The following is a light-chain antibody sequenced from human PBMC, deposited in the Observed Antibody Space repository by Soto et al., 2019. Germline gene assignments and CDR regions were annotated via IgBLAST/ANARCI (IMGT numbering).Light chain of an antibody. CDR1: SSDVGGFNY. CDR2: EVS. J-gene: IGLJ3*02. Sequence: QSALTQPPSASGSPGQSVTISCTGTSSDVGGFNYVSWYQQHPGNAPKLMIYEVSKRPSGVPDRFSGSKSGNTASLTVSGLLAEDEADYYCSSYAGSNNLVFGGGTKLTVL. CDR3: SSYAGSNNLV. V-gene: IGLV2-8*01.